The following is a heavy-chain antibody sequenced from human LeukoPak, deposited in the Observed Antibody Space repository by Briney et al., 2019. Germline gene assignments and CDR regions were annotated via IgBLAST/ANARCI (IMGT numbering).Heavy chain of an antibody. CDR1: GFTFSTYP. J-gene: IGHJ6*03. V-gene: IGHV3-30*04. CDR2: ISNDGSNK. D-gene: IGHD1-14*01. CDR3: ARDRGNQRGYYYYYMDV. Sequence: GRSLRLSCAASGFTFSTYPMHWVRQAPGKGLEWVAVISNDGSNKYYADSVKGRFTLSRDSSKNTLYLQMNSLRAEDTAVYYCARDRGNQRGYYYYYMDVWGKGTTVTVSS.